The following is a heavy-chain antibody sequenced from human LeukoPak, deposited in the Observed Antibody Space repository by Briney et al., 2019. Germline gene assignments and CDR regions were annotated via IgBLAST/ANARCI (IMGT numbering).Heavy chain of an antibody. D-gene: IGHD4-17*01. V-gene: IGHV4-31*03. CDR3: ARASPHDYGDYRLDN. J-gene: IGHJ4*02. CDR2: IYDGGST. CDR1: GGSISSGGYY. Sequence: PSQTLSLTCTVSGGSISSGGYYWSWIRQHPGKGLEWIGYIYDGGSTYYKPSLQSRVTIAVDTSKNQFSLKLSSVTAADTAVYYCARASPHDYGDYRLDNWGQGTLVTVPS.